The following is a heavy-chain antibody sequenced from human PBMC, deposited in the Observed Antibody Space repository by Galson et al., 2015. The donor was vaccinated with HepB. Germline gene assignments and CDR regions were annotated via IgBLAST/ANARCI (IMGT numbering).Heavy chain of an antibody. CDR2: ISAYNGNT. D-gene: IGHD3-22*01. CDR1: GYTFSRHT. CDR3: AKKGGYYLSYFDY. Sequence: SVKVSCKASGYTFSRHTIAWVRQAPGQGLEWMGWISAYNGNTNYAQKLQGRVTMTTDTSTNTAYMELRSLRSDDTAVYYCAKKGGYYLSYFDYWGQGTLATVSS. J-gene: IGHJ4*02. V-gene: IGHV1-18*04.